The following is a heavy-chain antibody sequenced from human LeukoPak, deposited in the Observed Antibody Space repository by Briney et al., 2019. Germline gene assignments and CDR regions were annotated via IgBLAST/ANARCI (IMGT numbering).Heavy chain of an antibody. CDR1: GFTFSTYS. V-gene: IGHV3-48*02. CDR3: ARDFGGSIYGAFDY. D-gene: IGHD5/OR15-5a*01. Sequence: GGSLRLSCAASGFTFSTYSMNWVRQAPGKGLEWVSFISTGSSTIYYADSVKGRFTISRDNAKNSLYLQLNSLRDEDTAVYYCARDFGGSIYGAFDYWGQGTLVTVSS. CDR2: ISTGSSTI. J-gene: IGHJ4*02.